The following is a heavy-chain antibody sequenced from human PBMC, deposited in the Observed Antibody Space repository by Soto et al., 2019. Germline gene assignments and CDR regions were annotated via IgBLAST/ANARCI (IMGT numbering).Heavy chain of an antibody. CDR1: GGTFSSYA. Sequence: ASVKVSCKASGGTFSSYAISLVRQAPGQGLEWMGGIIPIFGTANYAQKLQGRVTITADESTSTAYMELSSLRSEDTAVYYCARVKGATDYYYGMDVWGQGTTVTVSS. CDR2: IIPIFGTA. D-gene: IGHD1-26*01. CDR3: ARVKGATDYYYGMDV. J-gene: IGHJ6*02. V-gene: IGHV1-69*13.